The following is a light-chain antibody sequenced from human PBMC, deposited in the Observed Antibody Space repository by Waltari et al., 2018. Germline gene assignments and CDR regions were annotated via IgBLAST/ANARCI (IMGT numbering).Light chain of an antibody. J-gene: IGKJ5*01. CDR3: QQYGGSPAIT. Sequence: EIVLTQSPGSLSLSAGERATFSCRASQTVNNDFLAWYQQKPGMAPRLLFYAASRRATDIPDRISASGSGTDFTLTISRLEPEDSAVYYCQQYGGSPAITFGQGTRLDIK. V-gene: IGKV3-20*01. CDR1: QTVNNDF. CDR2: AAS.